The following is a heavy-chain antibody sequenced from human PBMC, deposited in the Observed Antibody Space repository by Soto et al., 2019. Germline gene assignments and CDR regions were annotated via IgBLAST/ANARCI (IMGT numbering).Heavy chain of an antibody. V-gene: IGHV3-30*18. CDR3: AKERGKGSYSYGMDV. CDR2: ISYDGSNK. Sequence: QVQLVESGGGVVQPGRSLRLSCAASGFTFSSYGMHWVRQAPGKGLEWVAVISYDGSNKYYADSVKGRFTISRDNSKNTLYRKMNSLRVEDTAVYYWAKERGKGSYSYGMDVWGQGTTVTVSS. CDR1: GFTFSSYG. J-gene: IGHJ6*02. D-gene: IGHD3-16*01.